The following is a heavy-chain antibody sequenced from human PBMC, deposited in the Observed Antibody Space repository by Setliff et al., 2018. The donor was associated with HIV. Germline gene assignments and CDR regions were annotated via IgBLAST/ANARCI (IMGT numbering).Heavy chain of an antibody. D-gene: IGHD4-17*01. CDR1: GASINSVDSY. Sequence: SETLSLTCTVSGASINSVDSYWTWIRQSPGKGLEWIATIPHNGGTYYNPDPSLTVRVSISVDTSKNQFSLKLAFVTAADTAVYYCARYSTLTTNFDYWGQGTLVTVSS. V-gene: IGHV4-39*07. CDR2: IPHNGGT. J-gene: IGHJ4*02. CDR3: ARYSTLTTNFDY.